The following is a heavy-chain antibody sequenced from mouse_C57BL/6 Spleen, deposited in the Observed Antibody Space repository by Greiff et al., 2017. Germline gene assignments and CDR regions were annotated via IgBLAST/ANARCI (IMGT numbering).Heavy chain of an antibody. D-gene: IGHD4-1*01. J-gene: IGHJ2*01. Sequence: EVKLMESEGGLVQPGSSMKLSCTASGFTFSDYYMAWVRQVPEKGLEWVANINYDGSSTYYLDSLKSRFIISRDNETNILYLQMSSLKSEDTATYYCAREGQTGDFDYWGQGTTLTVSS. V-gene: IGHV5-16*01. CDR2: INYDGSST. CDR1: GFTFSDYY. CDR3: AREGQTGDFDY.